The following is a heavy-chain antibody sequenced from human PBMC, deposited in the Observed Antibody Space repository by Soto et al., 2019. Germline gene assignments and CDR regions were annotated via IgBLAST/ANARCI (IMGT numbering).Heavy chain of an antibody. D-gene: IGHD3-22*01. CDR2: TYYNGNA. Sequence: QLQLQESGPGLVKPSETLSLTCTVSGGSIDRSNYYWDWLRQPPGKGLEWIGTTYYNGNAYYNPSLKSRVTMSVDTSKNQFSLKLISVTAADTAVYYYARHFVAVVIKGWGYWGQGTLVTVSS. V-gene: IGHV4-39*01. CDR1: GGSIDRSNYY. CDR3: ARHFVAVVIKGWGY. J-gene: IGHJ4*02.